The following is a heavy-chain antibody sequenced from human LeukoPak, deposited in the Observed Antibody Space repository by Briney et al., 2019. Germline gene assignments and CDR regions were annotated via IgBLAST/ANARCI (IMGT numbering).Heavy chain of an antibody. CDR3: ARGLLDSYYYDSSGYYPLDY. V-gene: IGHV4-34*01. CDR2: INHSGST. D-gene: IGHD3-22*01. J-gene: IGHJ4*02. CDR1: GGSFSRYY. Sequence: SETLSLTCAVYGGSFSRYYWSWIRQPPGKGLEWIGEINHSGSTNYNPSLKSRVTISVDTSKNQFSLKLSSVTAADTAVYYCARGLLDSYYYDSSGYYPLDYWGQGTLVTVSS.